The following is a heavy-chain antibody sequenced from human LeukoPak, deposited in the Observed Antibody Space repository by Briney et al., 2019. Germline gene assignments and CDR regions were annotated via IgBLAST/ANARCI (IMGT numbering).Heavy chain of an antibody. J-gene: IGHJ3*02. Sequence: ASXXVSCKASGGTYSSYAISWVRQAPGQGLEWMGGIIPIFGTANYAQKFQGRVTITADESTSTAYMELSSLRSEDTAVYYCARGMDIVVVVAAIAPAFDIWGQGTMVTVSS. CDR2: IIPIFGTA. V-gene: IGHV1-69*13. D-gene: IGHD2-15*01. CDR3: ARGMDIVVVVAAIAPAFDI. CDR1: GGTYSSYA.